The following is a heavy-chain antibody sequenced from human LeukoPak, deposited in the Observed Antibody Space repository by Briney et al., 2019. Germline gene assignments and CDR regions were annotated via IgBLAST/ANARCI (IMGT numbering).Heavy chain of an antibody. D-gene: IGHD2-15*01. CDR3: ARSPGYCSGGTCFLDY. CDR2: MYYSEST. CDR1: GGFISSSHYN. Sequence: SETLSLTCTVSGGFISSSHYNWGWIRQPPGKGLEWIGSMYYSESTYYNPSLKSRVTISIDTSKNQFSLKLSSVTAAETAIYYCARSPGYCSGGTCFLDYWGQGTLVTVSS. V-gene: IGHV4-39*01. J-gene: IGHJ4*02.